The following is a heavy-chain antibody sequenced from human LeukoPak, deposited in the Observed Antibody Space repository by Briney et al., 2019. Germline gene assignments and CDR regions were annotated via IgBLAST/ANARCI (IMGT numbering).Heavy chain of an antibody. CDR3: ARGYLGYCSSTSCYGYYYYMDV. J-gene: IGHJ6*03. Sequence: ASVKVSCKASGYTFTSYDINWVRQATGQGLEWMGWMNPNSGNTGYAQKFQGRVTMTRNTSISTAYMELSGLRSEDTAVYYCARGYLGYCSSTSCYGYYYYMDVWGKGTTVTVSS. CDR2: MNPNSGNT. V-gene: IGHV1-8*01. CDR1: GYTFTSYD. D-gene: IGHD2-2*01.